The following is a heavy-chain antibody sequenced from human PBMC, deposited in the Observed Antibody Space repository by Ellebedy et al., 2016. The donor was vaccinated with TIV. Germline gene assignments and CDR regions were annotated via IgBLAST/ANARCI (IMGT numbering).Heavy chain of an antibody. V-gene: IGHV1-69*04. Sequence: AASVKVSCKASGGTFSSYAISRVRQAPGQGLEWMGRIIPILGIANYAQKFQGRVTITADKSTSTAYMELSSLRSEDTAVYYCARGYGDYVFRFDYWGQGTLVTVSS. CDR2: IIPILGIA. D-gene: IGHD4-17*01. J-gene: IGHJ4*02. CDR1: GGTFSSYA. CDR3: ARGYGDYVFRFDY.